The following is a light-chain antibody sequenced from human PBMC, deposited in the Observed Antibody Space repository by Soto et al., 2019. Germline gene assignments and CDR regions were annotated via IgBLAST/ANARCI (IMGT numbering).Light chain of an antibody. J-gene: IGLJ2*01. CDR1: SSDVGRYNY. CDR3: SSYTSSSTVV. CDR2: DVS. V-gene: IGLV2-14*01. Sequence: QSALTQPASVSGSPGQSITISCTGTSSDVGRYNYVSWCHQHPGKAPKLIIYDVSNRPSGVSNRFSGSKSGNTASLTISGLQAEDEADYYCSSYTSSSTVVFGGGTKLTVL.